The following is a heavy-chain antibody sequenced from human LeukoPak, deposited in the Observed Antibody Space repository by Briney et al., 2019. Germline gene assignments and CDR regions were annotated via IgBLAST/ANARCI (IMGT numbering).Heavy chain of an antibody. CDR1: GFTFSSYW. J-gene: IGHJ4*02. D-gene: IGHD5-18*01. V-gene: IGHV3-7*01. CDR2: IKQDGGEI. Sequence: GGSLRLSCAASGFTFSSYWMSWVRQAPGEGLEGVAKIKQDGGEIYYVDSVKGRFAISRDNAKNSLYLQMNSLRAEDTPVYYCARDFLLHRTAPNWGQGTLVTVSS. CDR3: ARDFLLHRTAPN.